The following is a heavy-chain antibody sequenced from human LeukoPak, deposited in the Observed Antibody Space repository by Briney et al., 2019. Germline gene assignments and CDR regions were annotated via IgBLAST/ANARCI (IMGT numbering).Heavy chain of an antibody. CDR2: INHSGST. CDR1: GGSFSGYY. D-gene: IGHD4-11*01. V-gene: IGHV4-34*01. Sequence: PSETLSLTCAVYGGSFSGYYWSWIRQPPGKGLEWIGEINHSGSTNYNPSLKSRVTISVDTSKNQFSLKLSSVTAADTAVYYCAREKTTVTNAYNWFDPWGQGTLVTVSS. J-gene: IGHJ5*02. CDR3: AREKTTVTNAYNWFDP.